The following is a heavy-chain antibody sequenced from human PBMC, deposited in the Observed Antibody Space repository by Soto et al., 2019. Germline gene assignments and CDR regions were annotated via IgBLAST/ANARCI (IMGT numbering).Heavy chain of an antibody. CDR3: ARGEGYFDY. CDR2: ISYDGSNK. J-gene: IGHJ4*02. Sequence: QVQLVESGGGVVQPGRSLRLSSAASGFTFSSYAMHWVRQAPGKGLEWVAVISYDGSNKYYADSVKGRFTISRDNSKNTLYLQMNSLRAEDTAVYYCARGEGYFDYWGQGTLVTVSS. V-gene: IGHV3-30-3*01. CDR1: GFTFSSYA.